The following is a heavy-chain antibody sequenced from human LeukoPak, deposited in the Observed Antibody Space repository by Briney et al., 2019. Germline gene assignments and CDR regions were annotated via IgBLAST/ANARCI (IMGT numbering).Heavy chain of an antibody. V-gene: IGHV3-23*01. D-gene: IGHD2-8*02. Sequence: TGGSLRLSCAASGFTFSSYAMSWVRQAPGKGLEWVSAISGSGGSTYYADSVKGRFTISRDNSKNTLYLQMDSLRPEDTAVYYCVREPRVVLPRFDYWGQGTLVTVSS. CDR1: GFTFSSYA. CDR2: ISGSGGST. J-gene: IGHJ4*02. CDR3: VREPRVVLPRFDY.